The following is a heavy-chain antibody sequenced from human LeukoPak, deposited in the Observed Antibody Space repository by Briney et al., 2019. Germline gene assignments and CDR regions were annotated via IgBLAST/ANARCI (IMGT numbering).Heavy chain of an antibody. D-gene: IGHD6-13*01. Sequence: PSETLSLTCTVSGGSISSYYWSWIRQPAGKGLEWIGRIYTSGSTNYNPSLKSRVTMSVDTSKNQFSLKLSSVTAADTAVYYSVLSLPNIAAVQNFDYWGQGTLVTVSS. V-gene: IGHV4-4*07. CDR3: VLSLPNIAAVQNFDY. J-gene: IGHJ4*02. CDR2: IYTSGST. CDR1: GGSISSYY.